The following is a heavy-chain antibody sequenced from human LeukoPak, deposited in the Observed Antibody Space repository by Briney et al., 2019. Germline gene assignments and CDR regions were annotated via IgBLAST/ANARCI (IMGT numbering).Heavy chain of an antibody. J-gene: IGHJ4*02. CDR3: ARVIQKYSSSSIDY. D-gene: IGHD6-6*01. CDR1: GYTFTSYG. Sequence: GASVKVSCKASGYTFTSYGISWVRQAPGQGLEWMGWISAYNGNTNYAQKLQGRVTMTRDTSISTVYMELSRLRSDDTAMYYCARVIQKYSSSSIDYWGQGTLVTVSS. CDR2: ISAYNGNT. V-gene: IGHV1-18*01.